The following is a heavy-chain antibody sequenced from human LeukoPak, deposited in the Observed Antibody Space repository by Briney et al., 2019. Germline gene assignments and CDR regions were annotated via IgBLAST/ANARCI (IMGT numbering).Heavy chain of an antibody. Sequence: ASVKVSCKASGYTFTSYGISWVRQAPGQGLEWMGWISAYNGNTNYAQKLQGRVTMTTDTSTSTAYMELRSLRSDDTAVYYCARDPYGGDYYYYGMDVWGQGTTVTVSS. CDR2: ISAYNGNT. J-gene: IGHJ6*02. V-gene: IGHV1-18*01. CDR3: ARDPYGGDYYYYGMDV. CDR1: GYTFTSYG. D-gene: IGHD2-21*01.